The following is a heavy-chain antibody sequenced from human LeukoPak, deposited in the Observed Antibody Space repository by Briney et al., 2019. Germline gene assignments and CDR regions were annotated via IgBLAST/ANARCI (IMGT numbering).Heavy chain of an antibody. J-gene: IGHJ4*02. Sequence: GGSLRLSCAASGFSFGSYWMSWARQAPGKGLEWVANIKQDGSEEYYVDSVKGRFTISRDNAKNSLYLQMNSLRAEDTAVYYCARHRRYCSGGSCYSGYYFDSWGPGTLVTVSS. V-gene: IGHV3-7*03. CDR3: ARHRRYCSGGSCYSGYYFDS. D-gene: IGHD2-15*01. CDR1: GFSFGSYW. CDR2: IKQDGSEE.